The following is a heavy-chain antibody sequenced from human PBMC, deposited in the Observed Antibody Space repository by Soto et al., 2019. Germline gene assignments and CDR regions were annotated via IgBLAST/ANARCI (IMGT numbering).Heavy chain of an antibody. Sequence: EVQLLESGGGLVQPEGSLRLSCAASGFTFRSYAMSWVRQAPGKGLEWVSVISGSGDSTYYADSVKGRFTISRDNSKNTLYLQMNSLRAEDTAVYYCARRGSGSYYDYWGQGTLVTVSS. J-gene: IGHJ4*02. CDR2: ISGSGDST. D-gene: IGHD1-26*01. CDR3: ARRGSGSYYDY. V-gene: IGHV3-23*01. CDR1: GFTFRSYA.